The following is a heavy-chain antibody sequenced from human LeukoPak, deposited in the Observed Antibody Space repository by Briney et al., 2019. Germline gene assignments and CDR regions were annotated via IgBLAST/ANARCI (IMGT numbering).Heavy chain of an antibody. CDR1: GFIFSDYY. J-gene: IGHJ5*02. Sequence: GGSLRLSCAASGFIFSDYYMTWIRQAPGKGLEWISYITTNGASTYYAGSVKGRFTISRDNAQNSLFLQMNSLRAEDTAIYYCARVGLDNTGWHISWFDPWGQGTLVTVSS. CDR2: ITTNGAST. D-gene: IGHD6-19*01. V-gene: IGHV3-11*01. CDR3: ARVGLDNTGWHISWFDP.